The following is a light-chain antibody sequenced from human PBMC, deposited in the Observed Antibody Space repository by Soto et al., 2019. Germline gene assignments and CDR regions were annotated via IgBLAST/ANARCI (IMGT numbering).Light chain of an antibody. Sequence: EIVLTQSPGTLSLSPGERATLSCRASQSVSSNYLAWYQQKPGQAPRLLIYRASSRATGIPDRFSGSGSGTYFTLTISRLEPEDFAVYYCQQYGTRWTFGQGTKVEFK. J-gene: IGKJ1*01. V-gene: IGKV3-20*01. CDR1: QSVSSNY. CDR3: QQYGTRWT. CDR2: RAS.